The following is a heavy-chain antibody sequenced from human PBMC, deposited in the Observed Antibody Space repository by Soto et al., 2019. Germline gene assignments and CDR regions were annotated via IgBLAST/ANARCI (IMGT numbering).Heavy chain of an antibody. V-gene: IGHV5-51*01. Sequence: GESLKISCKGSGYSFTTYWIGWVRLIPGKGLEWMGVIYPGDSDTRYSPSFQGQVTISADKSISTASLQWSSLKASDTAMYYCARREYYEGAFDIWGQGTMVTVSS. CDR1: GYSFTTYW. J-gene: IGHJ3*02. D-gene: IGHD3-22*01. CDR2: IYPGDSDT. CDR3: ARREYYEGAFDI.